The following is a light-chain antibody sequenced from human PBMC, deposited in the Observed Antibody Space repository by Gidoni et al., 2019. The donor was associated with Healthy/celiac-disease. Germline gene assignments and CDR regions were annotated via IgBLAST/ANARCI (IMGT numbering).Light chain of an antibody. CDR1: NIGSKS. V-gene: IGLV3-21*04. J-gene: IGLJ2*01. Sequence: YVLTQPPSVSVAPGKTARITCGGNNIGSKSVHWYQQKPGQAPVLVIYYDSDRPSGIPERFSGSNSGNTATLTISRVEAGDEADYYCQVWDSSSDHVVFGGGTKLTVL. CDR2: YDS. CDR3: QVWDSSSDHVV.